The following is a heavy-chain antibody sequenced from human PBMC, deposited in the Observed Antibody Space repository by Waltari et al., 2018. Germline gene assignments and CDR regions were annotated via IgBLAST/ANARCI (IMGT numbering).Heavy chain of an antibody. CDR3: ARDQSAYSSSWYYFDY. CDR1: GGSISSSSYY. J-gene: IGHJ4*02. V-gene: IGHV4-39*07. D-gene: IGHD6-13*01. CDR2: IYYSGST. Sequence: QLQLQESGPGLVKPSETLSLTCTVSGGSISSSSYYWGWIRQPPGKGLEWIGSIYYSGSTYYNPSLKSRVTISVDTSKNQFSLKLSSVTAADTAVYYCARDQSAYSSSWYYFDYWGQGTLVTVSS.